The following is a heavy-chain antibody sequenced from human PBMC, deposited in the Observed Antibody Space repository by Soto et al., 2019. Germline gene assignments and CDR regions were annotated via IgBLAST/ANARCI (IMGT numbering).Heavy chain of an antibody. CDR2: IFSSGST. D-gene: IGHD5-12*01. J-gene: IGHJ4*02. CDR1: GGSINTFY. CDR3: AREGSYSAYNFAHGIQLWSFDF. Sequence: SETLSLTCTVSGGSINTFYWSWVRQPAGKGLEWIGRIFSSGSTSFNPSLESRVAMSVDTSKNHFSLNLSSVTAADMAVHYCAREGSYSAYNFAHGIQLWSFDFWGQGALVTVSS. V-gene: IGHV4-4*07.